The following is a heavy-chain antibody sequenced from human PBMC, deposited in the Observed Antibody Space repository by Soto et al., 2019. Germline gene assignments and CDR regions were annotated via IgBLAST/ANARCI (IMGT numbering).Heavy chain of an antibody. CDR1: GGSISSYY. Sequence: SETLSLTCTVSGGSISSYYWSWIRQPPGKGLEWIGYIYYSGSTNYNPSLKSRVTISVDTSKNQFSLKLSSVTAADTAVYYCARGTYYYGSGSYPNWFDPWGQGTLVTVSS. D-gene: IGHD3-10*01. J-gene: IGHJ5*02. CDR3: ARGTYYYGSGSYPNWFDP. CDR2: IYYSGST. V-gene: IGHV4-59*01.